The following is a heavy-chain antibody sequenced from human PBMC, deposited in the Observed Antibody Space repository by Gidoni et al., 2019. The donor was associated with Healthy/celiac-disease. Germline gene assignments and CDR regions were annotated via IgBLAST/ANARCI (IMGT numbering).Heavy chain of an antibody. J-gene: IGHJ4*02. CDR1: GCSISSSSYY. V-gene: IGHV4-39*01. D-gene: IGHD3-16*01. CDR3: ARLDSPLTCFDY. Sequence: QLHLQESGPGLVKPSETLSLTCTVSGCSISSSSYYWGWIRQPPGKGLEWIGSIYYSGSTYYNPSLKSRVTRSVDTSKNQFSLKLSSVTAADTAVYYCARLDSPLTCFDYWGQGTLVTVSS. CDR2: IYYSGST.